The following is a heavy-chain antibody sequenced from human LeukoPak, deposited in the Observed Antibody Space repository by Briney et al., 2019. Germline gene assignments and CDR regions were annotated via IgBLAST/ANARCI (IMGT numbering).Heavy chain of an antibody. CDR2: IKQDGSDK. J-gene: IGHJ4*02. Sequence: GGSLRLSCAASGFTFSSYWMSWVRQAPGKGLEWVANIKQDGSDKYYVDSVKGRFTISRDNAKNSLYLQMNSLRAEDTAVYYCARAIDFWSGYYLGCLDYWGQGTLVTVSS. V-gene: IGHV3-7*01. D-gene: IGHD3-3*01. CDR3: ARAIDFWSGYYLGCLDY. CDR1: GFTFSSYW.